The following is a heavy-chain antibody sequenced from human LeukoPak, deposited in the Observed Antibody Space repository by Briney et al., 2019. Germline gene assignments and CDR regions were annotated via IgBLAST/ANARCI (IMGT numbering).Heavy chain of an antibody. V-gene: IGHV1-2*02. CDR2: INPHSGVT. CDR3: ARDQVAATSAHNFDY. CDR1: GYTFTGYY. D-gene: IGHD1-26*01. Sequence: ASVKVSCKASGYTFTGYYLHWVRQAPGQGLEWMGWINPHSGVTTFPQKFQGRVTLTMETSISTTYMELNRLRSDDTAVYYCARDQVAATSAHNFDYWGQGTLVTVSS. J-gene: IGHJ4*02.